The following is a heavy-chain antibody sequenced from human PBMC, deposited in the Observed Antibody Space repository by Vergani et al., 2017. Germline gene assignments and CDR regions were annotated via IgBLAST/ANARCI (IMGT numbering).Heavy chain of an antibody. CDR1: GDSISAYY. J-gene: IGHJ4*02. D-gene: IGHD2-8*01. V-gene: IGHV4-59*01. Sequence: QVQLQESGPGLVKPSETLSPTCTVSGDSISAYYWSWIRQPPGKGLEWIGYIHYTGSTNYNPSHKSGVTISLDTSKSQFSLRLSSVTAADTAVYYCTGDTNSRQRAKYWAQGTLVTVSS. CDR3: TGDTNSRQRAKY. CDR2: IHYTGST.